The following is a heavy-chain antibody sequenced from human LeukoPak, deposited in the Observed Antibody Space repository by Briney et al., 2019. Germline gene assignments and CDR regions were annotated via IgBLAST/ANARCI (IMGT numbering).Heavy chain of an antibody. CDR2: ISSSGSTI. CDR3: ARVIVGAPNKAFDI. CDR1: GFTFSSYE. J-gene: IGHJ3*02. V-gene: IGHV3-48*03. D-gene: IGHD1-26*01. Sequence: TGGSLRLSCAASGFTFSSYEMYWVRQAPGKGLEWISYISSSGSTIYYADPVKGRFTISRDNAKNSLYLQMNSLTVEDTAVYYCARVIVGAPNKAFDIWGQGTMVTVSS.